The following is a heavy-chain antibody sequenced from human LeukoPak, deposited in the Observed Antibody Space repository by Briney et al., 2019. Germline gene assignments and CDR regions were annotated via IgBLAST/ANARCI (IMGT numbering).Heavy chain of an antibody. CDR1: GYSFTSYW. Sequence: GESLKISCKGSGYSFTSYWIGWVRQMPGKGLEWMGIIYPGDSDTRYSPSFQGQVTISADKSISTAYLQWSSLKASDTAMYYCAMNIGDFWSGTSPYYFAYWGQGTLVTVSS. J-gene: IGHJ4*02. D-gene: IGHD3-3*01. CDR2: IYPGDSDT. CDR3: AMNIGDFWSGTSPYYFAY. V-gene: IGHV5-51*01.